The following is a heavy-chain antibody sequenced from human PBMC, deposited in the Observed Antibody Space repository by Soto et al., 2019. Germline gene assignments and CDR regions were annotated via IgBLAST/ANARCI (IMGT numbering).Heavy chain of an antibody. CDR3: ARQNITMLRGVVTHYHGMDV. D-gene: IGHD3-10*01. CDR1: GGSISNSNW. Sequence: QVQLQESGPGLVKPSGTLSLICAVSGGSISNSNWWSWVRQPPGKGLEWIGEISHDDNSNYNPSPQNRFTMSVDKSKNQFSLTLQPFTAAATAVYYCARQNITMLRGVVTHYHGMDVWGPGTTVIVSS. CDR2: ISHDDNS. J-gene: IGHJ6*01. V-gene: IGHV4-4*02.